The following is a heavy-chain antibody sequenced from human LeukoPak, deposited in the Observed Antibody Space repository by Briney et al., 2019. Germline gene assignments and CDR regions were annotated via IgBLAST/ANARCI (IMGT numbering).Heavy chain of an antibody. CDR2: IYNGGTT. CDR1: GFTVSHNY. Sequence: GGSLRLSCVTSGFTVSHNYMSWVRQAPGKGLEWVSVIYNGGTTYYTDSVKGRFTISRDTSKNTLYLQMNSLRAEDTALYYCASGYSSDYGGNVYWGQGTLVTVSS. V-gene: IGHV3-53*01. J-gene: IGHJ4*02. CDR3: ASGYSSDYGGNVY. D-gene: IGHD4-23*01.